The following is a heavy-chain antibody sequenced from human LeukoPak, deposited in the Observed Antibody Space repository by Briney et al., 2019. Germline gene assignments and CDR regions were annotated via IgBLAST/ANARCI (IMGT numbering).Heavy chain of an antibody. D-gene: IGHD3-10*01. CDR1: GFTFSNAC. CDR2: IKSKTDGGTT. CDR3: TTDPHYYGSGSYYSF. V-gene: IGHV3-15*01. J-gene: IGHJ4*02. Sequence: GGSLRLSCAASGFTFSNACMSWGRHPPGPGQERVCSIKSKTDGGTTYYAAPVKCRFIFSRDDSKNTLYLQMNSLKTEDTAVYFCTTDPHYYGSGSYYSFWGQGTLVTVSS.